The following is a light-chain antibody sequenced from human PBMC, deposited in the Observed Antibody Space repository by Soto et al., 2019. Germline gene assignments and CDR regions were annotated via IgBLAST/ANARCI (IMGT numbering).Light chain of an antibody. V-gene: IGKV1-39*01. Sequence: DIQMTQSPSSLSASVGDRVTITCRASQSISSHLNWYQQKPGKAPKLLIYDASSLQSGVPSRFSGSGSGTAFTLTISSLQPEDVATYYCQQSASTPPTFGGGTKVEIK. J-gene: IGKJ4*01. CDR2: DAS. CDR3: QQSASTPPT. CDR1: QSISSH.